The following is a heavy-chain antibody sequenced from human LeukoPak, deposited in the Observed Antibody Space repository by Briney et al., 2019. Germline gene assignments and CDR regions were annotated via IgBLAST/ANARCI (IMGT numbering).Heavy chain of an antibody. D-gene: IGHD1-26*01. CDR2: IYYSGST. CDR3: ARGISGSYGDYVDY. CDR1: GGSISSSSYY. J-gene: IGHJ4*02. Sequence: PSETLSLTCTVSGGSISSSSYYWGWIRQPPGKGLEWIGSIYYSGSTYYNPSLKSRVTISVDTSKNQFSLKLSSVTAADTAVYYCARGISGSYGDYVDYWGQGTLVTVSS. V-gene: IGHV4-39*07.